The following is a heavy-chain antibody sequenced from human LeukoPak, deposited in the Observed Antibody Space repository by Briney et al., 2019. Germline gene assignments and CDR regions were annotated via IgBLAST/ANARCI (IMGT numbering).Heavy chain of an antibody. CDR3: ARDHNYAFDN. CDR1: GFIFSDYS. V-gene: IGHV3-48*04. CDR2: IGLSSGRT. J-gene: IGHJ4*02. D-gene: IGHD1-1*01. Sequence: GGSLRLSCVASGFIFSDYSMNWVRQAPGKGLEWISYIGLSSGRTMYADSVKGRFTISGDNAKNSLYLQMNSLRVEDTAVYFCARDHNYAFDNWGQGILVTVSS.